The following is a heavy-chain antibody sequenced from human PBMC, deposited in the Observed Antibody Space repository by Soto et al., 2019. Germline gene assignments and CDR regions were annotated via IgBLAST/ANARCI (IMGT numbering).Heavy chain of an antibody. CDR3: ARHRYDSSTHYYYYGMDV. J-gene: IGHJ6*02. V-gene: IGHV5-51*01. Sequence: GEPLRISCRGSIYSFPRYWIRWLRQMAVKVLEWMGIIYPGDSDTRYSPSFQGQVTISADKSISTAYLQWSSLKASDTAMYYCARHRYDSSTHYYYYGMDVWGQGTTVTVSS. CDR2: IYPGDSDT. CDR1: IYSFPRYW. D-gene: IGHD3-22*01.